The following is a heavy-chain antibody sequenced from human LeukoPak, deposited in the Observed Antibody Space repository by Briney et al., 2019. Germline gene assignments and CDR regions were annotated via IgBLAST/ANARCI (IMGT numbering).Heavy chain of an antibody. J-gene: IGHJ3*02. Sequence: PSETLSLTCTVSGGSMNSYYWTWIRKPPGKELEWIGYIYNSGSTNYNPSLKSRVTISTDTSKKQFSLRVSSVTAADTAVYYCARRLRIEGGTRRGDALDTWGQGTMVTVSS. V-gene: IGHV4-59*08. CDR3: ARRLRIEGGTRRGDALDT. D-gene: IGHD1-26*01. CDR1: GGSMNSYY. CDR2: IYNSGST.